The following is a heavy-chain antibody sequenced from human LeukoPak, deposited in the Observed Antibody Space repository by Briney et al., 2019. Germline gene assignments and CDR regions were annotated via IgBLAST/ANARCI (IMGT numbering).Heavy chain of an antibody. CDR2: IYHSGST. CDR1: GYSISSGYY. D-gene: IGHD6-19*01. V-gene: IGHV4-38-2*02. J-gene: IGHJ4*02. CDR3: ARGAGWWGY. Sequence: PSETLSLTCTVSGYSISSGYYWGWIRQPPGKGLEWIGSIYHSGSTYYNPSLKSRVTISVDTSKNQFSLNVSSVTAADTAVYYCARGAGWWGYWGQGTLVTVSS.